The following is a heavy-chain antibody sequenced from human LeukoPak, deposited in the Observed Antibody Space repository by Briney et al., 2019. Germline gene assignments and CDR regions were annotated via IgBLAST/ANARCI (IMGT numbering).Heavy chain of an antibody. CDR1: GGSISSYY. CDR2: IYYSGST. CDR3: ARDPSLMGFDP. V-gene: IGHV4-59*12. D-gene: IGHD5-24*01. J-gene: IGHJ5*02. Sequence: SETLSLTCTVSGGSISSYYWSWIRQPPGKGLEWIGYIYYSGSTNYNPSLKSRVTISVHTSKNQFSLKLSSVTAADTAVYYCARDPSLMGFDPWGQGTLVTVSS.